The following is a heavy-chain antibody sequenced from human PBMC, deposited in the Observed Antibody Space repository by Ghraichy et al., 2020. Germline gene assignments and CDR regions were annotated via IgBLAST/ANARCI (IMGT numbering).Heavy chain of an antibody. Sequence: GGSLRLSCAVSGFTFSSFWMTWVRQAPGKGLEWVANINEGGHGEYYVDSVNGRFTISRDNAKNSLYLQMSSLRVEDTAVYYCGGVCRCGWGSDYWGQGILVTVSS. D-gene: IGHD6-19*01. V-gene: IGHV3-7*03. CDR2: INEGGHGE. CDR3: GGVCRCGWGSDY. J-gene: IGHJ4*02. CDR1: GFTFSSFW.